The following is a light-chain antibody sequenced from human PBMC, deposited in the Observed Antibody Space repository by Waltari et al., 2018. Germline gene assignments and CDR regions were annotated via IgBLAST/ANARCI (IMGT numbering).Light chain of an antibody. V-gene: IGLV6-57*01. CDR3: QSYDDNIVI. CDR1: SASIASNY. CDR2: EDF. Sequence: NFMLTQPHSVSESPGKPVPLPCTRTSASIASNYVPWYQQRPGSSPTPVIYEDFQRPSGVPNRFSGTIDSSSKSASLTISGLRTEDEADYYCQSYDDNIVIFGGGTKLTVL. J-gene: IGLJ2*01.